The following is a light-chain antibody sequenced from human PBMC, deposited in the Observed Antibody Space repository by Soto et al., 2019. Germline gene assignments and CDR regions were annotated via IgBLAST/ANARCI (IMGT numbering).Light chain of an antibody. J-gene: IGKJ5*01. CDR1: QSVSSY. Sequence: DIVLTQSPATLSLSPGERATLSCRASQSVSSYLAWYQQKPGQAPRLLIYDASNRATGIPARFSGSGSGTDFTLTISSLEPEDFAVYFCQQRSNWITFGQGTRLEIK. V-gene: IGKV3-11*01. CDR3: QQRSNWIT. CDR2: DAS.